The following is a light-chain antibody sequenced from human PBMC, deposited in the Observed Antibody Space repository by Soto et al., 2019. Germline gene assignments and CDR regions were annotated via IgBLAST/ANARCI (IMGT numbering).Light chain of an antibody. CDR3: SSYTTSSTHWV. CDR2: EVS. J-gene: IGLJ3*02. CDR1: SSDVGGYNY. Sequence: QSALTQPASVSGSPGQSITISCTGTSSDVGGYNYVSWYQQHPGKAPKLMIYEVSNRPSGVSNRFSGSKAGNTASLTISGLQAEDEADYYCSSYTTSSTHWVFGGGPKLTVL. V-gene: IGLV2-14*01.